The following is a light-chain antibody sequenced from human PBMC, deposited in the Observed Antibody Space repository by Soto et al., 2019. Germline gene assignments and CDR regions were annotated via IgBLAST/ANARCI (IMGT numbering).Light chain of an antibody. CDR2: GAS. CDR3: QQYNNWPPT. J-gene: IGKJ1*01. V-gene: IGKV3-15*01. Sequence: TVMTQSPATLSVSPGERATLSCRASQSVSSNLAWYQQKPGQAPRLLIYGASTRATGIPARFSGSGSGTEFTLTISSLQSEDFAVYYCQQYNNWPPTFGQGTKVDIK. CDR1: QSVSSN.